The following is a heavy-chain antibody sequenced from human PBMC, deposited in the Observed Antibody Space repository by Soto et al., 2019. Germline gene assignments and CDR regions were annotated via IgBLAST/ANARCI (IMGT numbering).Heavy chain of an antibody. V-gene: IGHV4-30-4*01. CDR2: IYYGGST. D-gene: IGHD2-2*01. CDR3: ARLGFYYQSLDP. Sequence: SETLSLTCTVSGGSISSGDYYWSWIRQPPGKGLEWIGYIYYGGSTYYNPSLESRVTVSLETSKSQFSLTLSSVTASDTAVYYCARLGFYYQSLDPWGHGTLVTVSS. J-gene: IGHJ5*02. CDR1: GGSISSGDYY.